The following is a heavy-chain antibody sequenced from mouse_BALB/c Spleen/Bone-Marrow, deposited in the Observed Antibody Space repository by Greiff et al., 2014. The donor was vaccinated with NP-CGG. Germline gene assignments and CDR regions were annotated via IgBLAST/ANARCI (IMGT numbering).Heavy chain of an antibody. CDR3: ARRVYGNYWYFDV. CDR1: GYAFSSYW. D-gene: IGHD2-1*01. V-gene: IGHV1-80*01. CDR2: IYPGDGDT. Sequence: QVQLKQSGAELVRPGSSVKISCKASGYAFSSYWMNWVKQRPGQGLEWIGQIYPGDGDTNYNGKFKGKATLTADKSSSTAYMQLSSLTSEDSAVYFCARRVYGNYWYFDVGGAGTTVTVSS. J-gene: IGHJ1*01.